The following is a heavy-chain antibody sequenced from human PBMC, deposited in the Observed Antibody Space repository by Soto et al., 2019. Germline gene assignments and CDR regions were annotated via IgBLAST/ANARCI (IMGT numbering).Heavy chain of an antibody. CDR2: IYYSGST. V-gene: IGHV4-30-4*01. Sequence: SETLSLTCTVSGGSISIGDYYWSWIRHPPGKGLEWIGYIYYSGSTYYNPSLKSRVTISVDTSKNQFSLKLSSVTAADTAVYYCARATYYDILTGYYPIFDYWGQGTLVTVSS. J-gene: IGHJ4*02. CDR3: ARATYYDILTGYYPIFDY. CDR1: GGSISIGDYY. D-gene: IGHD3-9*01.